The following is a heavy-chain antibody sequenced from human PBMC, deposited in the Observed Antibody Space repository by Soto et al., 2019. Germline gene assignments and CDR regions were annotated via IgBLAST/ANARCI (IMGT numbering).Heavy chain of an antibody. CDR2: IYYSGST. CDR1: GGSISSGDYY. D-gene: IGHD1-26*01. CDR3: ARGRRGVVGPNYYYGMDV. J-gene: IGHJ6*02. V-gene: IGHV4-30-4*01. Sequence: PSETLSLTCTVSGGSISSGDYYWSWIRQPPGKGLEWIGYIYYSGSTYYNPSLKSRVTISVDTSKNQFSLKLSSVTAADTAVYYCARGRRGVVGPNYYYGMDVWGQGTTVTVSS.